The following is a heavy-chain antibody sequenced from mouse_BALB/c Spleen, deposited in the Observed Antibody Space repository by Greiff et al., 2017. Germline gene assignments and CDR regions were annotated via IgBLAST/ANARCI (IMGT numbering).Heavy chain of an antibody. V-gene: IGHV1-7*01. CDR3: ASYYRYFAY. CDR1: GYTFTSYW. D-gene: IGHD2-14*01. CDR2: INPSTGYT. Sequence: QVQLQQSGAELAKPGASVKMSCKASGYTFTSYWMHWVKQRPGQGLEWIGYINPSTGYTNYNQKFKDKATLTADKSSSTAYMQLSSLTSEDSAVYYCASYYRYFAYWGQGTLVTVSA. J-gene: IGHJ3*01.